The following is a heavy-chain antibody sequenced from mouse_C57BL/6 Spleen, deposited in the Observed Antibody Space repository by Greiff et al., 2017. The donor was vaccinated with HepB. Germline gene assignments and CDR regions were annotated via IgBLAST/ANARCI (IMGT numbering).Heavy chain of an antibody. D-gene: IGHD2-1*01. J-gene: IGHJ4*01. CDR3: ARMNYGNYGAMDY. CDR2: ISSGSSTI. V-gene: IGHV5-17*01. CDR1: GFTFSDYG. Sequence: EVMLVESGGGLVRPGGSLKLSCAASGFTFSDYGMHWVRQAPEKGLERVAYISSGSSTIYYADTVKGRFTISRDNAKNTLFLQMTSLRSEDTAMYYCARMNYGNYGAMDYWGQGTSVTVSS.